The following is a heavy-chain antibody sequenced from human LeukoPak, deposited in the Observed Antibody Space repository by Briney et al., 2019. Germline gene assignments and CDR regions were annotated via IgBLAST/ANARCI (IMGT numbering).Heavy chain of an antibody. J-gene: IGHJ6*03. D-gene: IGHD2-2*02. CDR1: GYRFSSYG. V-gene: IGHV1-18*01. CDR3: AGGSCSSTSCHNQYYYYMDV. Sequence: ASVKVSCKCSGYRFSSYGICWVRQAPGQGLEWVGWISAYSGHTNYAQKLQGRVTMTTDTSTSTAYMELRSLRSDDTAVYYCAGGSCSSTSCHNQYYYYMDVWGKGTTVTVSS. CDR2: ISAYSGHT.